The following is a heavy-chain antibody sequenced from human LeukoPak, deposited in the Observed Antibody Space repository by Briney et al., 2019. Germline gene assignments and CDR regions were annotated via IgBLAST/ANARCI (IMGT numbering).Heavy chain of an antibody. D-gene: IGHD6-13*01. CDR1: GGSISSSSNF. CDR2: MYYSGGT. J-gene: IGHJ4*02. V-gene: IGHV4-39*01. Sequence: SETLSLTCTVSGGSISSSSNFWGWIRQPPGKGLEWIVSMYYSGGTYYNPSLKSRVTISIDTSKNQFSLKLESVTAADTAVYYCARLVKHCSNNSCYPFDDWGQGTLVTVSS. CDR3: ARLVKHCSNNSCYPFDD.